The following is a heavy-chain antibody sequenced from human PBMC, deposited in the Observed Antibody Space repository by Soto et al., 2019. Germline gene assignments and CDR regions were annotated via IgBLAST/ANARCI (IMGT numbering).Heavy chain of an antibody. V-gene: IGHV1-18*01. CDR3: ARFLDSGCSGGSCYLRAWFDP. D-gene: IGHD2-15*01. Sequence: ASVKVSCKASGYTFTSYGISWVRQAPGQGLEWMGWISAYNGNTNYAQKLQGRVTMTTDTSTSTAYMELRSLRSDDTAVYYCARFLDSGCSGGSCYLRAWFDPWGQGTLVTVSS. J-gene: IGHJ5*02. CDR2: ISAYNGNT. CDR1: GYTFTSYG.